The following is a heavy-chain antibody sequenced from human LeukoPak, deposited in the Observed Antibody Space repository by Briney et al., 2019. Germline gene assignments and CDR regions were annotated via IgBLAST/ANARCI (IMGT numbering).Heavy chain of an antibody. D-gene: IGHD4-23*01. J-gene: IGHJ4*02. CDR1: GVSVSSVSYY. Sequence: SETLSLTCTVSGVSVSSVSYYCSWIRQPPGKGLEWSGCIYYSGNTNFNPSLKMRVTMSVDTSKNQFSLKLSSVTAADTAVYYCAREGSDGLNSYVDYWGQGTLVTVSS. CDR2: IYYSGNT. V-gene: IGHV4-61*01. CDR3: AREGSDGLNSYVDY.